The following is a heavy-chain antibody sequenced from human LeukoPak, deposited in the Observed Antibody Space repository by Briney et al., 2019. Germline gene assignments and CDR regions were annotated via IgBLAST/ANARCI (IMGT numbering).Heavy chain of an antibody. CDR2: ISSSGSTI. J-gene: IGHJ4*02. Sequence: GGSLRLSCAASGFTFSDYYMSWIRQAPGKGLEWVSYISSSGSTIYYADSVKGRFTISRDNAKNSLYLQMNSLRAEDTAVYYCAREIWSGYIEAIFDYWGQGTLVTVSS. V-gene: IGHV3-11*04. CDR3: AREIWSGYIEAIFDY. CDR1: GFTFSDYY. D-gene: IGHD3-3*01.